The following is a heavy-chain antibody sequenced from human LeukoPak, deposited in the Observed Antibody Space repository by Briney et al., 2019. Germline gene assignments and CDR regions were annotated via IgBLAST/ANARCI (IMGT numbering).Heavy chain of an antibody. V-gene: IGHV4-34*01. CDR1: GGSFSGYY. CDR2: ISHSGST. J-gene: IGHJ4*02. Sequence: SETLSLTCAVYGGSFSGYYWSWIRQPPGKGLEWIGEISHSGSTNYNPSLKSRVTISVDTSKNQFSLKLSSVTAADTAVYYCARVPNDYWGQGTLVTVSS. CDR3: ARVPNDY.